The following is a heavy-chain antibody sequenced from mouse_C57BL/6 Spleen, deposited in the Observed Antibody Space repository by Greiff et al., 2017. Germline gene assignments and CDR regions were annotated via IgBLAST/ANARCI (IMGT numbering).Heavy chain of an antibody. CDR3: ARRGMTYYAMDY. CDR2: ISSGSSTI. J-gene: IGHJ4*01. D-gene: IGHD2-14*01. Sequence: EVMLVESGGGLVKPGGSLKLSCAVSGFTFSDYGMHWVRQAPEKGLEWVAYISSGSSTIYYADTVKGRFTISRDTAKNTLFLQMTSLRSEDTAVYYCARRGMTYYAMDYWGQGTSVTVSS. CDR1: GFTFSDYG. V-gene: IGHV5-17*01.